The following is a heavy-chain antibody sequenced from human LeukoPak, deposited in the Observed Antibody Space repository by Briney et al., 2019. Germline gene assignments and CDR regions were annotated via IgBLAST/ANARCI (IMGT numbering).Heavy chain of an antibody. CDR3: ARWGDVRATFDI. J-gene: IGHJ3*02. CDR1: GSTLSSYS. D-gene: IGHD3-10*01. CDR2: ISSSSSYI. V-gene: IGHV3-21*01. Sequence: PGGSLRLSCAASGSTLSSYSMNWSPKAQGRGREGVSSISSSSSYIYYADSVKGRFTISRDNAKNSLYLQMNSLRAEDTAVYYCARWGDVRATFDIWGQGTMVTVSS.